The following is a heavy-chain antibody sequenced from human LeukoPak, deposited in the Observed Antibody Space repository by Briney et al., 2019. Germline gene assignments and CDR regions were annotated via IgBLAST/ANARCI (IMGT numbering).Heavy chain of an antibody. CDR3: ARYGDYLYYYGMDV. J-gene: IGHJ6*02. Sequence: SETLSLTCTVSGGSISSSSYYWGWIRPPPGKGLEWIGSIYYSGSTYYNPSLKSRVTISVDTSKNQFSLKLSSVTAADTAVYYCARYGDYLYYYGMDVWGQGTTVTVSS. V-gene: IGHV4-39*01. CDR1: GGSISSSSYY. CDR2: IYYSGST. D-gene: IGHD4-17*01.